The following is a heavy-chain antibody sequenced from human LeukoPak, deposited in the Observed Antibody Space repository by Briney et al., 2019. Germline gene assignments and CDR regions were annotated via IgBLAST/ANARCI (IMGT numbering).Heavy chain of an antibody. CDR1: GGSFSGYY. Sequence: PSETLSLTCAVYGGSFSGYYWSWIRQPPGKGLEWIGEINHSGSTNYNPSLKSRVTISVDTSKNQFSLKLSSVTAADTAVYYCARALYYYDSSGYSVGPFDYWGQGTLVTVSS. CDR3: ARALYYYDSSGYSVGPFDY. V-gene: IGHV4-34*01. CDR2: INHSGST. J-gene: IGHJ4*02. D-gene: IGHD3-22*01.